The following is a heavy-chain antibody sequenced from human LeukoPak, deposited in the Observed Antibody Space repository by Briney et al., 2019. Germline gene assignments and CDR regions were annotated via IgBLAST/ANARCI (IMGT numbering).Heavy chain of an antibody. CDR1: GFTFSSYW. V-gene: IGHV3-74*01. CDR3: AREQSRDGYNLDY. J-gene: IGHJ4*02. CDR2: INSDGSST. D-gene: IGHD5-24*01. Sequence: GGSLRLSCAASGFTFSSYWMHWVRQAPGKGLVWVSRINSDGSSTSYADSVKGRFTISRDNAKNTLYLQMNSLRAEDTAVYYCAREQSRDGYNLDYWGQGTLVTVSS.